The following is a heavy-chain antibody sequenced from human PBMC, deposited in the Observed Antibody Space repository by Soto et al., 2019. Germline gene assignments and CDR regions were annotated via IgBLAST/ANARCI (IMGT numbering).Heavy chain of an antibody. Sequence: QMHLVESGGGLVKPGGSLRLSCEASGFTFSNHYMAWIRQAPGKGLEWVSYISPSGTSTFYADSVKGRFTISRDNAKDSLFLQMNSLRVDDTAVYFCARDGVLFRAGFDSWGQGTLVTVAS. J-gene: IGHJ4*02. D-gene: IGHD3-3*01. V-gene: IGHV3-11*01. CDR1: GFTFSNHY. CDR3: ARDGVLFRAGFDS. CDR2: ISPSGTST.